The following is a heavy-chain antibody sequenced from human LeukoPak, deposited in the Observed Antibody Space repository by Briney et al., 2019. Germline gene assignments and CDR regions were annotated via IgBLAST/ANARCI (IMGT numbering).Heavy chain of an antibody. J-gene: IGHJ5*02. CDR3: AGRPIAAGNNWFDP. CDR1: GGSISSAAYY. V-gene: IGHV4-39*01. D-gene: IGHD6-13*01. Sequence: PSETLSLTCTVSGGSISSAAYYWGWVRQPPGKGLDWIGSIYCTGTTYYSPSLQTRATLSFDTSKNQFSLKLTSVTAADTAVYFCAGRPIAAGNNWFDPWGQGTLVTVSS. CDR2: IYCTGTT.